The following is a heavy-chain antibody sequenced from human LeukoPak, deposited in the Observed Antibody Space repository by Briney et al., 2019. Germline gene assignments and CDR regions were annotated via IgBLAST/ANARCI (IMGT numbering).Heavy chain of an antibody. D-gene: IGHD6-13*01. J-gene: IGHJ4*02. Sequence: PGGSLRLSCAASGFTFSSYAMHWVRQAPGRGLEWVAVISYDGSNKYYADSVKGRFTISRDNSKNTLYLQMNSLRAEDTAVYYCAKCREGSSWFYFDYWGQGTLVTVSS. V-gene: IGHV3-30-3*02. CDR1: GFTFSSYA. CDR3: AKCREGSSWFYFDY. CDR2: ISYDGSNK.